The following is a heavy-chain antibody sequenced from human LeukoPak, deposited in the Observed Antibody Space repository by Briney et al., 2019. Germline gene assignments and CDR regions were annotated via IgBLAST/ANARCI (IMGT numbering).Heavy chain of an antibody. J-gene: IGHJ4*02. Sequence: PGGSLRLSCAASGFTFSSYGMHWVRQAPGKGLEWVAFIRYDGSNKYYADSVKGRFTISRDNSKNTLYLQMNSLRAEDTAVYHCAKVKDYGFSYYFDYWGQGTLVTVSS. V-gene: IGHV3-30*02. D-gene: IGHD4-17*01. CDR1: GFTFSSYG. CDR2: IRYDGSNK. CDR3: AKVKDYGFSYYFDY.